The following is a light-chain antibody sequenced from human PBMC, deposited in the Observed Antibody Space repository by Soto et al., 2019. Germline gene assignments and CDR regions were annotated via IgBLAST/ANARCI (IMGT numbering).Light chain of an antibody. Sequence: QSVLTQPASVSGSPGQSITISCTGTSSDVGGYDYVSWYQHHPGKAPKLMIYDVNIRPSGVSNRFSGSKSGNTASLTISGLQAEDEADYYCSSYTSSSTVVFGGGTSWPS. CDR1: SSDVGGYDY. J-gene: IGLJ2*01. CDR2: DVN. V-gene: IGLV2-14*03. CDR3: SSYTSSSTVV.